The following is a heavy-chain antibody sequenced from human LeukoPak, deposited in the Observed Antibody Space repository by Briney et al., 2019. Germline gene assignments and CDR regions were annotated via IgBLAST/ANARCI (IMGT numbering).Heavy chain of an antibody. J-gene: IGHJ1*01. CDR3: ARAMRQNEGYCSGGSCERRFYFQH. V-gene: IGHV1-69*01. CDR2: IIPIFGTA. CDR1: GGTFSSYA. D-gene: IGHD2-15*01. Sequence: ASVKVSCTASGGTFSSYAISWVRQAPGQGLEWMGGIIPIFGTANYAQKFQGRVTITADESTSTAYMELSSLRSEDTAVYYCARAMRQNEGYCSGGSCERRFYFQHWGQGTLVTVSS.